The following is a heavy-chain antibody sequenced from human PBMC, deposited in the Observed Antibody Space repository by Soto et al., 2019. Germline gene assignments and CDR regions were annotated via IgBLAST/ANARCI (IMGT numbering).Heavy chain of an antibody. D-gene: IGHD6-13*01. J-gene: IGHJ4*02. CDR3: ARVGSILAAGTPDY. CDR2: ISGSGSTI. V-gene: IGHV3-11*01. Sequence: KPGGSLRLSCAASGFTFSDYYMSWFRQAPGKGLEWVSYISGSGSTIHDADSVKGRFTISRDNAKNSLYLQTNSLRAEDTAVYYCARVGSILAAGTPDYWGQGTLVTGSS. CDR1: GFTFSDYY.